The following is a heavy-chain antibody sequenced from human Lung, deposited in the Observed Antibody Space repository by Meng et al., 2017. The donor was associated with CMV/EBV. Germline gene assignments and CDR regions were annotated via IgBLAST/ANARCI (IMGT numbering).Heavy chain of an antibody. D-gene: IGHD6-13*01. V-gene: IGHV3-21*01. CDR2: ISTTSTYI. CDR3: ARSWDGMDI. Sequence: GGSXRLSCAASGFTFSAYAMNWVRQAPGKGLEWVTSISTTSTYIYYADSVKGRFTISRDNAQNSVYLQMNSLSAEDTGVYYCARSWDGMDIWGQGTTVTVSS. J-gene: IGHJ6*02. CDR1: GFTFSAYA.